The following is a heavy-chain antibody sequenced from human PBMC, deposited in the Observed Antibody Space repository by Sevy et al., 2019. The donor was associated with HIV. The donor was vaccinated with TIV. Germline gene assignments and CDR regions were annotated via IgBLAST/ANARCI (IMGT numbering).Heavy chain of an antibody. J-gene: IGHJ4*02. D-gene: IGHD6-19*01. Sequence: GGSLRLSCPTSGFSFYTYAMTWVRQAPGKGLEWVASINDNGAKTFYADSVKGRFTISRDNSQSTLFLHMNSLRGDDSAVYFCAKTEYTSGWFYWGQGTLVTVSS. V-gene: IGHV3-23*01. CDR2: INDNGAKT. CDR1: GFSFYTYA. CDR3: AKTEYTSGWFY.